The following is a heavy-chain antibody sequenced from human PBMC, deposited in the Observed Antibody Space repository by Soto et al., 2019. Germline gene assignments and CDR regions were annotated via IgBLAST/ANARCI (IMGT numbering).Heavy chain of an antibody. Sequence: SETLSLTCAVSGGSISSSNWWSWVRQPPGKGLEWIGEIYHSGSTNYNPSLKSRVTISVDKSKNQFSLKLSSVTAADTAVYYCARELRQQPVPREYYFDYWGQGTLVTVSS. CDR2: IYHSGST. V-gene: IGHV4-4*02. CDR3: ARELRQQPVPREYYFDY. D-gene: IGHD6-13*01. CDR1: GGSISSSNW. J-gene: IGHJ4*02.